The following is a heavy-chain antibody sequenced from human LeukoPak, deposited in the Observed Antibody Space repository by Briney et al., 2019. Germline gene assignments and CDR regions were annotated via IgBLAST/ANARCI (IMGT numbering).Heavy chain of an antibody. CDR1: GGSISSSSYY. J-gene: IGHJ6*02. CDR3: ARRPIEGYYDFWSGYGMDV. D-gene: IGHD3-3*01. V-gene: IGHV4-39*01. CDR2: IYYSGST. Sequence: SETLSLTRTVSGGSISSSSYYWGWIRQPPGKGLEWIGSIYYSGSTYYNPSLKSRVTISVDTSKNQFSLKLSSVTAADTAVYYCARRPIEGYYDFWSGYGMDVWGQGTTVTVSS.